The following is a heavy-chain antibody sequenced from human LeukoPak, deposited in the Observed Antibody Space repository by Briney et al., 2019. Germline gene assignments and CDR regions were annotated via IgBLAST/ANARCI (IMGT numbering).Heavy chain of an antibody. V-gene: IGHV1-69*13. D-gene: IGHD2-8*01. J-gene: IGHJ4*02. CDR3: ARTNLDCKSGVCYDY. CDR1: GGTFSSYA. Sequence: ASVKVSCKGSGGTFSSYAISWVRQAPGQGLEWMGGIIPIFGTANYAQKFQGRVTITADESTSTAYMDLRSLRSDDTAVYYCARTNLDCKSGVCYDYWGQGTPVTVSS. CDR2: IIPIFGTA.